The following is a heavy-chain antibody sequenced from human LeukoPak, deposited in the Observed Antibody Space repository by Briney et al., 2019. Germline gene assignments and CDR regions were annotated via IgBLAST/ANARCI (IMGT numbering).Heavy chain of an antibody. J-gene: IGHJ6*02. CDR3: ARQNYDIRAYRYYGVDV. V-gene: IGHV4-59*08. Sequence: SATLSLTCAVSGGSISTFYWSWIRQPPGKGLEWIGYIFYTGSTDYNPSLKSRVTLSVDTSKNLFSLKLSSVTAADTAVYYCARQNYDIRAYRYYGVDVWGQGTTVTVSS. CDR1: GGSISTFY. D-gene: IGHD3-22*01. CDR2: IFYTGST.